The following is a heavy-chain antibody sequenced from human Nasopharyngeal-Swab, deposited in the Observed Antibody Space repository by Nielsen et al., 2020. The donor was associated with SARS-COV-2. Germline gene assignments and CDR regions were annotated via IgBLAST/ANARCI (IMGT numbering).Heavy chain of an antibody. V-gene: IGHV2-70*11. Sequence: SGPTLVKPTQTPTLTCTFSGFSLSTSRMCVSWIRQPPGKALEWLARIDWDDDKYYSTSLKTRLTISKDTSKNQVVLTMTNMDPVDTATYYCAREQSGIAAHDYWGQGTLVTVSS. CDR2: IDWDDDK. CDR1: GFSLSTSRMC. J-gene: IGHJ4*02. D-gene: IGHD6-13*01. CDR3: AREQSGIAAHDY.